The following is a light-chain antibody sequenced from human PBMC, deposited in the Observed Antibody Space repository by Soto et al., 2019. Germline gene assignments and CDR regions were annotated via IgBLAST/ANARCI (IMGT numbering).Light chain of an antibody. CDR3: QQYDDFPYT. J-gene: IGKJ2*01. V-gene: IGKV1-33*01. Sequence: DIQMTQSPSSLSASVGDRVTITCQASQDIDNNLNWYQQRSGKAPKVLIYDASTIKGGVPSRFSGRGSGTAFTFTISSLQPEDIATYYCQQYDDFPYTFGQGTKLEI. CDR1: QDIDNN. CDR2: DAS.